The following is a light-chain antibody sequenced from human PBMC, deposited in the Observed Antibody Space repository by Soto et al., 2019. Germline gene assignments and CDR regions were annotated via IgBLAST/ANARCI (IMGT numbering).Light chain of an antibody. J-gene: IGLJ3*02. CDR1: SSDVGGYNY. CDR3: SSYTSSSTPV. Sequence: QSVLTQPASVSGSPGQSITISCTGTSSDVGGYNYVSWYQQHPGKAPKLIIYDVSNRPSGVSNRFSGSKSGNTASLTISGLLAEDEADYYCSSYTSSSTPVFGGGTKVTVL. V-gene: IGLV2-14*01. CDR2: DVS.